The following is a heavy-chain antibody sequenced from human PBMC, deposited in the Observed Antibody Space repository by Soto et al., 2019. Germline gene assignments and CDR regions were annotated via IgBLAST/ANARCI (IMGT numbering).Heavy chain of an antibody. J-gene: IGHJ4*02. V-gene: IGHV3-23*01. CDR3: AKGGYSSSWYGFDY. CDR1: GFTFSSYA. D-gene: IGHD6-13*01. CDR2: ISGSGGST. Sequence: PGGSLRLSCAASGFTFSSYAMSWVRQAPGEGLEWVSAISGSGGSTYYADSVKGRFTISRDNSKNTLYLQMNSLRAEDTAVYFCAKGGYSSSWYGFDYWGQGTLVTAPQ.